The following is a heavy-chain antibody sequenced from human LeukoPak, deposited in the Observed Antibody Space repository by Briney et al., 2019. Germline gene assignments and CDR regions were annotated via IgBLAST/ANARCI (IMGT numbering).Heavy chain of an antibody. CDR3: ASKKDFWSVYYTGIIS. Sequence: SETLSLTCTVSGGSISSGGYYWSWIRQRPGKGLEWIGYIYYSGSTYYNPSLKSRVTISVDTSKNQFSLNLSSVTAADTAVYYCASKKDFWSVYYTGIISWGQEPWSPSPQ. V-gene: IGHV4-31*03. CDR1: GGSISSGGYY. CDR2: IYYSGST. D-gene: IGHD3-3*01. J-gene: IGHJ5*01.